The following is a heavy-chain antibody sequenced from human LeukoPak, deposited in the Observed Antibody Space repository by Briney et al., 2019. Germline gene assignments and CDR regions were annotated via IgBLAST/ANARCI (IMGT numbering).Heavy chain of an antibody. Sequence: GGSLRLSCVASGFTFSDYWMHWVRQAAGKGLVWVSRINPDGSSTDYADSVKGRFTISRDNAKNTLYLQMDSLRAEDTAVYYCARAGYTVNDYYYGMDVWGQGTTVTVSS. D-gene: IGHD6-13*01. J-gene: IGHJ6*02. CDR1: GFTFSDYW. V-gene: IGHV3-74*01. CDR3: ARAGYTVNDYYYGMDV. CDR2: INPDGSST.